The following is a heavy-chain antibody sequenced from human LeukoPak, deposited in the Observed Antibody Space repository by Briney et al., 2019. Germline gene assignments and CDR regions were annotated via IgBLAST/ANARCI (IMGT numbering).Heavy chain of an antibody. CDR3: ARVGVAVAPHDAFDI. Sequence: PGGSLRLSCAASGFTFSSYSMNWVRQAPGKGLEWVSYISSSSSTIYYADSVKDRFTISRDNAKNSLYLQMNSLRAEDTAVYYCARVGVAVAPHDAFDIWGQGTMVTVSS. J-gene: IGHJ3*02. D-gene: IGHD6-19*01. V-gene: IGHV3-48*04. CDR1: GFTFSSYS. CDR2: ISSSSSTI.